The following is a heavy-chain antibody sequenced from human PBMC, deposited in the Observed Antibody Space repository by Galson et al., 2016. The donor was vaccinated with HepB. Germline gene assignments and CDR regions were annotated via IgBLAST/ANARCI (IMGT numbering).Heavy chain of an antibody. CDR3: ARGSGPGGSRFRFSFYMDM. Sequence: SLRLSCAASGFAFRTYSLHWVRQTPGKGLEWVAPITGTDYYQYYADSIKDRFTISRDNPRNVLHRQMNSLRVDDSAIYYCARGSGPGGSRFRFSFYMDMWGKGTTVTVSS. V-gene: IGHV3-21*01. J-gene: IGHJ6*03. CDR1: GFAFRTYS. D-gene: IGHD3-16*02. CDR2: ITGTDYYQ.